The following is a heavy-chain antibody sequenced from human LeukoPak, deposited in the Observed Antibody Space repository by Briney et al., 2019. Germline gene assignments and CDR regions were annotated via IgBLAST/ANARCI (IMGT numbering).Heavy chain of an antibody. J-gene: IGHJ3*02. Sequence: PGGSLRLSCAASGFTFSGSAMHWVRQASGKGLEWVAVISYDGSNKYYADSVKGRFTISRDNSKDTLYLQMNSLRAEDTAVYYCARDRGITMVRGPRGAFDIWGQGTMVTVSS. CDR1: GFTFSGSA. V-gene: IGHV3-30-3*01. CDR2: ISYDGSNK. D-gene: IGHD3-10*01. CDR3: ARDRGITMVRGPRGAFDI.